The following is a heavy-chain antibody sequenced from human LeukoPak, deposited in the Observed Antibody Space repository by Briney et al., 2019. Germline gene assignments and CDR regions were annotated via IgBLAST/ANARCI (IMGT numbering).Heavy chain of an antibody. V-gene: IGHV4-34*01. D-gene: IGHD6-13*01. CDR1: GGSFSGYY. Sequence: SENLSLTSAVYGGSFSGYYWSWIRRPPGKGLDWIGEINHSGSTNYNPSLKSRVTISVDTSKNQFSLKLSSVTAADTAVYYCARLGALPGIVASDYWGKGTLVTVSS. J-gene: IGHJ4*02. CDR2: INHSGST. CDR3: ARLGALPGIVASDY.